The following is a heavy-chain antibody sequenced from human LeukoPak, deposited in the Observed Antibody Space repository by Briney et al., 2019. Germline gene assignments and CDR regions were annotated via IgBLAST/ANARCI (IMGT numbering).Heavy chain of an antibody. CDR1: GGSISSGGYY. Sequence: SQTLSLTCTVSGGSISSGGYYWSWIRQPPGKGLEWIGYIYHSGSTYYNPSLKSRVTISVDRSKNQFSLKLSSVTAADTAVYYCARVRDPTNWFDPWGQGTLVTVSS. J-gene: IGHJ5*02. V-gene: IGHV4-30-2*01. D-gene: IGHD4-17*01. CDR3: ARVRDPTNWFDP. CDR2: IYHSGST.